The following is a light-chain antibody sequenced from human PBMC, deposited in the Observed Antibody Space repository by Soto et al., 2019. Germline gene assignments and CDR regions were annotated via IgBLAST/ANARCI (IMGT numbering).Light chain of an antibody. CDR3: QQSYSTPHT. CDR1: QSISSY. V-gene: IGKV1-39*01. J-gene: IGKJ2*01. Sequence: DIQMTQSPSSLSAPVGDRVTITCRASQSISSYLNWYQQKPGKAPKLLIYAASSLQSGVPSRFSGSGSGTDFTLIISSLQPEDFATYYCQQSYSTPHTFGQGTKLEIK. CDR2: AAS.